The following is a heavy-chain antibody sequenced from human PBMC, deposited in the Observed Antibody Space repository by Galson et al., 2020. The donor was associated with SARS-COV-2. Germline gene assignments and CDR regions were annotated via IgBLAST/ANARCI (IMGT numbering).Heavy chain of an antibody. CDR1: GGSISSSSYY. CDR3: ATTSEIITFCGVVDKFPFDP. J-gene: IGHJ5*02. D-gene: IGHD3-3*01. CDR2: IYYSGST. Sequence: SETLSLTCTVSGGSISSSSYYWGWIRQPPGKGLEWIGSIYYSGSTYYNPSLKSRVTISVDTSKNQFSLKLSSVTAADTAVYYCATTSEIITFCGVVDKFPFDPWSEGTLVTVAS. V-gene: IGHV4-39*01.